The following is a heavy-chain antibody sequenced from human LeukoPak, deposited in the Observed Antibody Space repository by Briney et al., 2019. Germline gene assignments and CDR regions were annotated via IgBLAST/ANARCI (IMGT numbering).Heavy chain of an antibody. D-gene: IGHD6-13*01. Sequence: SETLSLTCTVSGYSISSGYYWGWIRQPPGEGLEWIGSIYHSGSTYYNPTLKSRVTISVDTSKNQFSLKLSSVTAADTAVYYCARVYSSSWYYSIYYYYYYMDVWGKGTTVTVSS. J-gene: IGHJ6*03. CDR1: GYSISSGYY. V-gene: IGHV4-38-2*02. CDR2: IYHSGST. CDR3: ARVYSSSWYYSIYYYYYYMDV.